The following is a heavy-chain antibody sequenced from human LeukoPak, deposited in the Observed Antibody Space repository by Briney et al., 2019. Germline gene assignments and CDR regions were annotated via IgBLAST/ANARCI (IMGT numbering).Heavy chain of an antibody. Sequence: GGSLRLSCAASGFTFSRYWMHWVRQAPGKGLVWVSRIKSDGSTNYSDSVKGRVTISRDKAKNKVYLQMKSLRAEDTGGYYCARAPAEIGGYYPEYFRHWGQGTLVTVSS. D-gene: IGHD3-22*01. CDR1: GFTFSRYW. CDR2: IKSDGST. CDR3: ARAPAEIGGYYPEYFRH. J-gene: IGHJ1*01. V-gene: IGHV3-74*01.